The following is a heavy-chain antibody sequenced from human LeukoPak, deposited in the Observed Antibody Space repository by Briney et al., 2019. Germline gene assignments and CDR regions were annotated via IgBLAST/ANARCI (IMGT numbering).Heavy chain of an antibody. Sequence: PSETLSLTCAVYGGSFSGCYWSWIRQPPGKGLEWIGEINHSGSTNYNPSLKSRVTISVDTSKNQFSLKLSSMTAADTAVYYCARGVAGTTFLSDYWGQGTLVTVSS. D-gene: IGHD1-7*01. V-gene: IGHV4-34*01. CDR3: ARGVAGTTFLSDY. J-gene: IGHJ4*02. CDR1: GGSFSGCY. CDR2: INHSGST.